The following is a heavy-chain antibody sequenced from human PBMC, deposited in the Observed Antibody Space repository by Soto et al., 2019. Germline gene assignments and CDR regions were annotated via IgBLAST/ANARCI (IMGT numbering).Heavy chain of an antibody. CDR1: GFTFSSYA. J-gene: IGHJ4*02. CDR2: ISGSGGST. CDR3: AKQILTGYYRPEYFDY. V-gene: IGHV3-23*01. Sequence: PGGSLRLSCAASGFTFSSYAMSWVRQAPGKGLEWVSAISGSGGSTYYADSVKGRFTISRDNSKNTLYLQMNSLRAEDTAVYYCAKQILTGYYRPEYFDYWGQGTLVTVSS. D-gene: IGHD3-9*01.